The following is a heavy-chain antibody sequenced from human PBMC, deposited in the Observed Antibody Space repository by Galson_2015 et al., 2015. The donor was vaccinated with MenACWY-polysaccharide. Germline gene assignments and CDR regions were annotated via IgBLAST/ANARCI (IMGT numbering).Heavy chain of an antibody. V-gene: IGHV4-39*01. CDR1: GGSISSSSYY. D-gene: IGHD2-2*01. CDR3: ARPKPGYCSSTSCPPVRFDP. CDR2: IYYSGST. Sequence: ETLSLTCTVSGGSISSSSYYWGWIRQPPGKGLEWIGSIYYSGSTYYNPSLKSRVTISVDTSKNQFSLKLSSVTAADTAVYYCARPKPGYCSSTSCPPVRFDPWGQGTLVTVSS. J-gene: IGHJ5*02.